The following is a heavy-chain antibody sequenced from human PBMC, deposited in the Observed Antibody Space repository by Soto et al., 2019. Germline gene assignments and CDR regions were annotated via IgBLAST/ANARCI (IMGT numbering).Heavy chain of an antibody. V-gene: IGHV4-59*01. CDR2: IYYSGST. Sequence: SETLSLTCTVSGGSISSYYWSWIRQPPGKGLERIGYIYYSGSTNYNPSLKSRVTISVDTSKNQFSLKLSSVTAADTAVYYCARVEYGRLYYYGMDVWGQGTTVTVSS. CDR1: GGSISSYY. CDR3: ARVEYGRLYYYGMDV. D-gene: IGHD1-1*01. J-gene: IGHJ6*02.